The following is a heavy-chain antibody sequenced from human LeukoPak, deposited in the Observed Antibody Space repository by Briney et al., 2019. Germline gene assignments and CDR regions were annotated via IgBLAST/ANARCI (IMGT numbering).Heavy chain of an antibody. CDR1: VFNFSNDW. Sequence: GGSLKLSCAASVFNFSNDWMSWVRHAPWKELEWVANIKQDGSEIYYVDSVKGRFTISRDNAKNSLYLQMNSLRTEDTAVYYCVRDKLTGASRLDYWGQGTLLTVSS. J-gene: IGHJ4*02. CDR2: IKQDGSEI. CDR3: VRDKLTGASRLDY. V-gene: IGHV3-7*03. D-gene: IGHD7-27*01.